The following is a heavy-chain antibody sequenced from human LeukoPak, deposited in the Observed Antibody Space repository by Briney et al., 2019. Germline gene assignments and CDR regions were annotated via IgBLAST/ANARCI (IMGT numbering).Heavy chain of an antibody. CDR3: AKAGYCSGGSCRYGSPFDY. CDR2: INSDGSST. Sequence: GGSLKLSCAAPGFTFSSYWMHWVRQAPGKGLVWVSRINSDGSSTSYADSVKGRFTISRDNSKNTLYLQMNSLRAEDTAVYYCAKAGYCSGGSCRYGSPFDYWGQGTLVTVSS. J-gene: IGHJ4*02. V-gene: IGHV3-74*01. CDR1: GFTFSSYW. D-gene: IGHD2-15*01.